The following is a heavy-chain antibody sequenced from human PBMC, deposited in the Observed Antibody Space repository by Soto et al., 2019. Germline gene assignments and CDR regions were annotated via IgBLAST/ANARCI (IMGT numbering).Heavy chain of an antibody. J-gene: IGHJ3*02. CDR1: GGTFSSYA. V-gene: IGHV1-69*01. Sequence: SVKVSCKASGGTFSSYAISWVRQAPGQGLEWMGGIIPIFGTANYAQKFQGRVTITADESTSTAYMELSSLRSEDTAVYYCAVTYYYDSGGYYVSSAFDIWGQGTMVTVSS. D-gene: IGHD3-22*01. CDR2: IIPIFGTA. CDR3: AVTYYYDSGGYYVSSAFDI.